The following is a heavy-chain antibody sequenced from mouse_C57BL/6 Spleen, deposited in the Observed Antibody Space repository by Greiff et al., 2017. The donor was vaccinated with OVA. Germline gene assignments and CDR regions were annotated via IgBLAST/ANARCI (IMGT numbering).Heavy chain of an antibody. J-gene: IGHJ1*03. D-gene: IGHD1-1*01. Sequence: VQLVESGPELVKPGASVKISCKASGYAFSSSWMNWVKQRPGKGLEWIGRIYPGDGDTNYNGKFKGKATLTADKSSSTAYMQLSSLTSEDSAVYFCARNLYGSSYWYFDVWGTGTTVTVSS. V-gene: IGHV1-82*01. CDR2: IYPGDGDT. CDR1: GYAFSSSW. CDR3: ARNLYGSSYWYFDV.